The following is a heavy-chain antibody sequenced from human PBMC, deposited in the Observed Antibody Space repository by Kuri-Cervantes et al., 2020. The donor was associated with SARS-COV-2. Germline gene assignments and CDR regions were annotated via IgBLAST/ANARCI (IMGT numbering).Heavy chain of an antibody. Sequence: GESLKISCTVSGGSISSSSYYWGWVRQAPGKGLEWVGFIRSKAYGGTTEYAASVKGRFTISRDDSKSIAYLQMNSLKTEDTAVYYCTRDDFWSGYADYWGQGTLVTVSS. V-gene: IGHV3-49*02. CDR2: IRSKAYGGTT. CDR1: GGSISSSSYY. D-gene: IGHD3-3*01. CDR3: TRDDFWSGYADY. J-gene: IGHJ4*02.